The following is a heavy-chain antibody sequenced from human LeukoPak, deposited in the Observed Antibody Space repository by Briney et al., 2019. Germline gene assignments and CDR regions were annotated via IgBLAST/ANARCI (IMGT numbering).Heavy chain of an antibody. CDR1: GFSLSSCA. CDR2: VSDDGNSS. CDR3: VKEGEGHSYAPKTCPPT. Sequence: GGSLRLSCAASGFSLSSCAMSWVRQVPGKGAQWVSGVSDDGNSSYYADSMKGLFTISRDNTANTLYQQMNNLADEDTAVYYCVKEGEGHSYAPKTCPPTWGQGTLVTVSS. D-gene: IGHD5-18*01. J-gene: IGHJ5*02. V-gene: IGHV3-23*01.